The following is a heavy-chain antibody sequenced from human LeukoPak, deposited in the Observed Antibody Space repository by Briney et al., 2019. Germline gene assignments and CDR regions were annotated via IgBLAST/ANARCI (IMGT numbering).Heavy chain of an antibody. CDR2: MNPNSGNT. D-gene: IGHD5-12*01. CDR1: GYTFTSYD. V-gene: IGHV1-8*03. J-gene: IGHJ4*02. Sequence: ASVKVSCKASGYTFTSYDINWVRQATGQGLEWMGWMNPNSGNTGYAQKFQGRVTITRNTSISTAYMELSSLRSDDTAVYYCARDSGYSGYVEVVWGQGTLVTVSS. CDR3: ARDSGYSGYVEVV.